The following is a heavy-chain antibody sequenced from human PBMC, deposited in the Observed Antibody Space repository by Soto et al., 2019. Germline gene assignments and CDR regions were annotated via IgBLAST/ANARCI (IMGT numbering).Heavy chain of an antibody. D-gene: IGHD3-10*01. CDR2: IYYSGNT. CDR3: ARHQPTLVRGVRDAFDF. J-gene: IGHJ3*01. CDR1: GGSISSYY. Sequence: PSETLSLTCTVSGGSISSYYWSWIRQPPGKGLEWIAYIYYSGNTKYNPSLQSRVTISEDTSKNQFSLRLSSVTAADTAIYYCARHQPTLVRGVRDAFDFWGPGTMVT. V-gene: IGHV4-59*01.